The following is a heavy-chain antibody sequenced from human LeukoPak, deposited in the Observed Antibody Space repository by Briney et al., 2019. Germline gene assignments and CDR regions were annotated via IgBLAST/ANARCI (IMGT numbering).Heavy chain of an antibody. CDR1: AFTFTSYW. D-gene: IGHD3-16*01. CDR2: IQQEGSQK. CDR3: AKDEGLRLGEGTQAY. J-gene: IGHJ4*02. Sequence: PPRSLRPSCTPSAFTFTSYWTRWVSHPPGGGMEWVAYIQQEGSQKYYMDSVTDSFTIHRDNSKNTLYLQMNRLRGEDTAVYYCAKDEGLRLGEGTQAYWGQGTLVTVSS. V-gene: IGHV3-7*03.